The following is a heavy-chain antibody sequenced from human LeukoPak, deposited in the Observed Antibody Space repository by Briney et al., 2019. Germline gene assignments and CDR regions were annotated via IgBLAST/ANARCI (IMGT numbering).Heavy chain of an antibody. CDR3: ARGMPASGTGWYFDF. Sequence: SETLSLTCTVSGGSITSYYWNWIRQPPGKGLEWIGYIFYTGTTNYNPSLKSRITLSVDMSKNRFSLKLSSVAAADTAVYYCARGMPASGTGWYFDFWGRGTLVTVSS. CDR1: GGSITSYY. D-gene: IGHD6-13*01. J-gene: IGHJ2*01. CDR2: IFYTGTT. V-gene: IGHV4-59*01.